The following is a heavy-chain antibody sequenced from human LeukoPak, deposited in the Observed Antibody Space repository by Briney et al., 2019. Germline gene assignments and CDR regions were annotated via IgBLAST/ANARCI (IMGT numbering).Heavy chain of an antibody. CDR2: ISAYNGNT. V-gene: IGHV1-18*01. Sequence: ASVKVSCKASGGTFSSYAISWVRQAPGQGLEWMGWISAYNGNTNYAQKLQGRVTMTTDTSTSTAYMELRSLRSDDTAVYYCARATEVSYRSSRFDPWGQGTLVTVSS. CDR3: ARATEVSYRSSRFDP. J-gene: IGHJ5*02. D-gene: IGHD1-26*01. CDR1: GGTFSSYA.